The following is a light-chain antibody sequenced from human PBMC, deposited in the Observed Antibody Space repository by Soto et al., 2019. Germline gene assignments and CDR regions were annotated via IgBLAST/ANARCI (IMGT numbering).Light chain of an antibody. Sequence: EIVLTQSPAPLSVSPGARATLSCRASQGVSSNLAWYQQKPGQAPRLLIYDASTRATDIPARFSGSGSGTEFTLTISSLQSEDFALYYCQQYDDWPLTFGGGTKVEIK. CDR2: DAS. CDR3: QQYDDWPLT. V-gene: IGKV3D-15*01. CDR1: QGVSSN. J-gene: IGKJ4*01.